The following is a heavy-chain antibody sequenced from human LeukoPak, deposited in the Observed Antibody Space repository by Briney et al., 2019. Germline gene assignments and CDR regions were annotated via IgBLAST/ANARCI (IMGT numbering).Heavy chain of an antibody. V-gene: IGHV3-30-3*01. CDR1: GFTFSSYA. D-gene: IGHD2-15*01. Sequence: GGSLRLSCAASGFTFSSYAMHWVRQAPGKGLEWVTLISYDGSNKYYADSVKGRFTISRDNSKNTLYPQMNSLRAEDTAVYYCARAVVVVAAPENWGQGTVVTVSS. J-gene: IGHJ4*02. CDR3: ARAVVVVAAPEN. CDR2: ISYDGSNK.